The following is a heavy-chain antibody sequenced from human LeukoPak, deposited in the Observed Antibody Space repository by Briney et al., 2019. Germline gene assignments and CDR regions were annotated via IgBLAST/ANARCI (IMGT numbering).Heavy chain of an antibody. CDR3: ARERYDFWSGYCDY. CDR1: GFTFSSYW. CDR2: IKQDGSEK. J-gene: IGHJ4*02. V-gene: IGHV3-7*01. D-gene: IGHD3-3*01. Sequence: GGSLRLSCAASGFTFSSYWMSWVRQAPGKGLEWVANIKQDGSEKYYEDSVKGRFTISRDNAKNSLYLQMNSLRAEDTAVYYCARERYDFWSGYCDYWGQGTLVTVSS.